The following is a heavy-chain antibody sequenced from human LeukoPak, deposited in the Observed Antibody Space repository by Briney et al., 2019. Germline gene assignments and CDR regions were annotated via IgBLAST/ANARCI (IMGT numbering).Heavy chain of an antibody. Sequence: ASVKVSCKASGYTFTGYYMHWVRQAPGQGVEWMGWINPNSGGTNYAQKFQGRVTINRDTSISTAYMELSRLRSDDTAVYYCAGGRVYCTNGVCYIGAFDIWGQGTMVTVSS. J-gene: IGHJ3*02. CDR2: INPNSGGT. CDR1: GYTFTGYY. V-gene: IGHV1-2*02. D-gene: IGHD2-8*01. CDR3: AGGRVYCTNGVCYIGAFDI.